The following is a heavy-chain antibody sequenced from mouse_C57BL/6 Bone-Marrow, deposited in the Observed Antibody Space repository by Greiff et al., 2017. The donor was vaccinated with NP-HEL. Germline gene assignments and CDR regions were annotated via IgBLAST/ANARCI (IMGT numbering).Heavy chain of an antibody. CDR3: ARPTFYYSGSSWFAY. V-gene: IGHV5-17*01. CDR1: GFTFSDYG. D-gene: IGHD1-1*01. CDR2: ISSGSSTI. J-gene: IGHJ3*01. Sequence: EVQVVESGGGLVKPGGSLKLSCAASGFTFSDYGMHWVRQAPEKGLEWVAYISSGSSTIYYADTVKGRFTISSDNANNPLFLQMTSLRSEDTALYYCARPTFYYSGSSWFAYWGQGTLVTVSA.